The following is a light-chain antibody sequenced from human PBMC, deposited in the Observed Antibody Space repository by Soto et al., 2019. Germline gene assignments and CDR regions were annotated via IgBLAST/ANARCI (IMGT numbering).Light chain of an antibody. Sequence: EIVLTQSPATLSSFPGDRVTLSCRASQAVNTRLAWYQHRPGQDPRLLIYLASNRAAGVPARFSGSGSGTDFTLTISDVEPEDFAVYYCHQRQSWPRTFGQGTTVDI. CDR1: QAVNTR. V-gene: IGKV3-11*01. CDR2: LAS. J-gene: IGKJ1*01. CDR3: HQRQSWPRT.